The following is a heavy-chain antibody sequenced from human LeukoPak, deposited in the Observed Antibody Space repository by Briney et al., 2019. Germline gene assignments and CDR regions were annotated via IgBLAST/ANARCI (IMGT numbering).Heavy chain of an antibody. CDR2: INPSGGST. D-gene: IGHD3-22*01. J-gene: IGHJ4*02. Sequence: ASVKVSCKASGYTFTSYYMHWVRQAPGQGLECMGIINPSGGSTSYAQKFQGRVTMTRDTSTSTVYMELSSLRSEDTAVYYCARDLANYYDSSGYYPEDYWGQGTLVTVSS. V-gene: IGHV1-46*01. CDR3: ARDLANYYDSSGYYPEDY. CDR1: GYTFTSYY.